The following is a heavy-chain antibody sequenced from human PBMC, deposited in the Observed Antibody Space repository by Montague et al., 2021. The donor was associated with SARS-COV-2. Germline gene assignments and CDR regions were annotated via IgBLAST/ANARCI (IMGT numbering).Heavy chain of an antibody. J-gene: IGHJ2*01. D-gene: IGHD5-18*01. CDR3: ARDPGYTSFTRWYFDL. CDR2: IYSSGST. V-gene: IGHV4-61*02. CDR1: GGSIITGSNFY. Sequence: TLSLTCAVSGGSIITGSNFYWGWIRQSAGKGLEWIGRIYSSGSTNSRPSLKSRVTISLDTSKNQFSLWLSSVTAADTAVYYCARDPGYTSFTRWYFDLWGPGTLVTVSS.